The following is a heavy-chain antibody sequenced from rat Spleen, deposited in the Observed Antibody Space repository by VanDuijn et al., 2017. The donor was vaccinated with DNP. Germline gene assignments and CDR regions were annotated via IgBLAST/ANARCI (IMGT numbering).Heavy chain of an antibody. J-gene: IGHJ2*01. CDR1: GYSITSSY. CDR2: ISYNGRT. CDR3: ARWGDYFDY. V-gene: IGHV3-1*01. Sequence: VQLQESGPGLVKPSQSLSLTCSVTGYSITSSYRWNWIRKFPGNKMEYIGHISYNGRTHYNPSLKSRISITRDTSKNQFFLQLNSVTTEDTATYYCARWGDYFDYWGQGVMVTVSS.